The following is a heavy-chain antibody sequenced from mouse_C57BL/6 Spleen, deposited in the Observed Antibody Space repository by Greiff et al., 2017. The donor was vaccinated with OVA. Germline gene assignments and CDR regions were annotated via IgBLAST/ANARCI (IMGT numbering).Heavy chain of an antibody. CDR3: ARSTVVATGAMDY. J-gene: IGHJ4*01. D-gene: IGHD1-1*01. V-gene: IGHV14-3*01. Sequence: EVKLVESVAELVRPGASVKLSCTASGFNIKNTYMHWVKQRPEQGLEWIGRIDPANGNTKYAPKFQGKATITADTSSNTAYLQLSSLTSEDTAIYYSARSTVVATGAMDYWGQGTSVTVSS. CDR2: IDPANGNT. CDR1: GFNIKNTY.